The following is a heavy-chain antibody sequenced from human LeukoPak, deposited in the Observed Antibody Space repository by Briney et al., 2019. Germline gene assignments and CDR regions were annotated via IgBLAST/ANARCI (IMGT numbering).Heavy chain of an antibody. CDR3: ARQGSSGFDLESFDY. D-gene: IGHD3-22*01. CDR2: IYYSGST. CDR1: SRSSYY. Sequence: SRSSYYXGWLRXPPGRGXXGXXXIYYSGSTYYNPSLKSRVTISVDTSKNQFSLKVRSVTAADRAVYYCARQGSSGFDLESFDYWGQGILVTVSA. V-gene: IGHV4-39*01. J-gene: IGHJ4*02.